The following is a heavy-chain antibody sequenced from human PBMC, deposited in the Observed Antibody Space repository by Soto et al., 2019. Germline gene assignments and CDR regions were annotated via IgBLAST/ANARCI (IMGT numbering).Heavy chain of an antibody. Sequence: QVQLLESGGGVVQPGRSLRLSCAASGFIFSRYFMHWVRQAPGKGLEWVALISDDGSTKYYADSVTGRLTISRDNSKSTLYLQMNSLSADDTAVYYCTRADLTVTLSVFDPWGQGTLVTVSS. CDR2: ISDDGSTK. D-gene: IGHD4-17*01. J-gene: IGHJ5*02. CDR3: TRADLTVTLSVFDP. CDR1: GFIFSRYF. V-gene: IGHV3-30-3*01.